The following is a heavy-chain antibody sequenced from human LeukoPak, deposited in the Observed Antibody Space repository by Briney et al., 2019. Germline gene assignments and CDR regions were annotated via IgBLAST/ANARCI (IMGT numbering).Heavy chain of an antibody. V-gene: IGHV3-30*02. J-gene: IGHJ4*02. Sequence: GGSLRLSCAASGFTFSSYGMHWVRQAPGKGLEWVAFIRYDGRNKYYADSVKGRFTISRDNSKNTLYLQMNSLRAEDTAVYYCAKAQFPYYSDGSGYPLDYWGQGTLVTVSS. D-gene: IGHD3-22*01. CDR3: AKAQFPYYSDGSGYPLDY. CDR2: IRYDGRNK. CDR1: GFTFSSYG.